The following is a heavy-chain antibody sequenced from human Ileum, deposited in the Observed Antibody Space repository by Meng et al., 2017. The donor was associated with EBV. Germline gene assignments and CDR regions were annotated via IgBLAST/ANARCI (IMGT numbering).Heavy chain of an antibody. CDR1: GSTFTNYG. V-gene: IGHV1-18*01. CDR3: ARKPTSAALDY. D-gene: IGHD6-13*01. J-gene: IGHJ4*02. CDR2: ISGNNGDR. Sequence: QVPVLQSGAGVTAPGASVKVSCKASGSTFTNYGFTWVWQAPGQGLEWMGWISGNNGDRHYAQKFQDRVTLTTDGYTPTVYMELRSLRSDDTAVYFCARKPTSAALDYWGQGTLVTVSS.